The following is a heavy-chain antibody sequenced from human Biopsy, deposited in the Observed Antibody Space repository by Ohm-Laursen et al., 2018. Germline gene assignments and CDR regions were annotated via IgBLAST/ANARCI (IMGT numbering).Heavy chain of an antibody. D-gene: IGHD3-22*01. CDR1: GGSIGGGDYY. J-gene: IGHJ2*01. V-gene: IGHV4-31*01. Sequence: TLSLTCPVSGGSIGGGDYYWNWIRQPPGKGLEGIGLISYSGTTFYNPSLESLLTISIDTSKNHFSLNLRSVTAADTAVYYCARGVPHYDGSGFPLAGYWYFDLWGRGTLVTVSS. CDR2: ISYSGTT. CDR3: ARGVPHYDGSGFPLAGYWYFDL.